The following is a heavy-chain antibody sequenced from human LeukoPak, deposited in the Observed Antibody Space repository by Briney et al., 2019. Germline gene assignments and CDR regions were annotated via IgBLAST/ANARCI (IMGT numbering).Heavy chain of an antibody. CDR2: INPNSGGT. CDR1: GYTFTGYY. CDR3: AVETTVTTLDY. V-gene: IGHV1-2*02. Sequence: GASVKVSCKASGYTFTGYYMHWVRQAPGQGLEWMGWINPNSGGTNNAQKFQGRVTMTRDTSISTAYMELSRLRSDDTAVYYCAVETTVTTLDYWGQGTLVTVSS. D-gene: IGHD4-17*01. J-gene: IGHJ4*02.